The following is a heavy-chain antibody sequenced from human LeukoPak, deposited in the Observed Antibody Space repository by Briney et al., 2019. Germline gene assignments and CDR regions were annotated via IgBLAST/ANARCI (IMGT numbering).Heavy chain of an antibody. J-gene: IGHJ4*02. Sequence: AASVKVSCKTFGYTFTNYGLSWVRQAPGQGLEWVGWISTYNGDIDYAQKLQGRVTMTRDTSTNTAYMELRGLRSDDTAVYYCTSDSAGGSYYFDYWGQGTLVTVSS. D-gene: IGHD2-15*01. CDR3: TSDSAGGSYYFDY. CDR2: ISTYNGDI. CDR1: GYTFTNYG. V-gene: IGHV1-18*01.